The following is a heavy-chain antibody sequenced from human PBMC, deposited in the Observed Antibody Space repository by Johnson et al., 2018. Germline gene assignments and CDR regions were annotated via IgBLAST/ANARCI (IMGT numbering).Heavy chain of an antibody. CDR3: AKDYGDYPSYYYYYMDV. Sequence: VQLVESGGGLVQPGGSXRLSCAASGFTFSSYAMSWVRQAPGKGLEWVSAISGSGGSTYYADSVKGRFTISRDNSKNTRYLQMNSLRAEDTAVYYCAKDYGDYPSYYYYYMDVWGKGTTVTVSS. D-gene: IGHD4-17*01. V-gene: IGHV3-23*04. CDR1: GFTFSSYA. CDR2: ISGSGGST. J-gene: IGHJ6*03.